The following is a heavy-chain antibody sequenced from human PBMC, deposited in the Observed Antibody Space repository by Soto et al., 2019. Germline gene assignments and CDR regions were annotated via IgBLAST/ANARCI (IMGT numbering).Heavy chain of an antibody. J-gene: IGHJ4*02. CDR2: IIPMFGTA. Sequence: QVQLVQSGAEVKKPESSVKVSCKAPGGTFSTYAISWVRQAPGQGLEWMGGIIPMFGTANYAQRFQDRVTSTADESTNTAYMELSSMRSEDPAVYFCASGIQLWLRRINNGYSGWGQGTLVTVSS. D-gene: IGHD5-12*01. CDR1: GGTFSTYA. V-gene: IGHV1-69*12. CDR3: ASGIQLWLRRINNGYSG.